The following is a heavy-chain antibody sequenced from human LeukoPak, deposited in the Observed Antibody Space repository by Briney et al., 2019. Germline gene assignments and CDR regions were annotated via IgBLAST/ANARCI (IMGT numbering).Heavy chain of an antibody. CDR2: ISGSGGST. CDR3: AKARGRILVGATTPFDY. Sequence: PGGSLRLSCAASGFTFSSYAMSWVRQAPGKGLEWVSAISGSGGSTYYADSVKGRFTISRDNSKNTLYLQMNSLRAEDTAVYYCAKARGRILVGATTPFDYWGQGTLVTVSS. V-gene: IGHV3-23*01. J-gene: IGHJ4*02. D-gene: IGHD1-26*01. CDR1: GFTFSSYA.